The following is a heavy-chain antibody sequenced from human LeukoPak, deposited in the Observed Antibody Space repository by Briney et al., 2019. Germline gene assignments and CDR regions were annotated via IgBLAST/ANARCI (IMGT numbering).Heavy chain of an antibody. Sequence: GGSLRLSCVVSGLTLSSYNMNWVRQAPGRGLEWVSFISSDSHDTHYAGSVKGRFTVSRDNAKNSLYLQMNSLRVEDTGIYYCATKNPGDNWGHGNLVTVSA. J-gene: IGHJ4*01. CDR3: ATKNPGDN. CDR1: GLTLSSYN. V-gene: IGHV3-48*01. CDR2: ISSDSHDT. D-gene: IGHD2/OR15-2a*01.